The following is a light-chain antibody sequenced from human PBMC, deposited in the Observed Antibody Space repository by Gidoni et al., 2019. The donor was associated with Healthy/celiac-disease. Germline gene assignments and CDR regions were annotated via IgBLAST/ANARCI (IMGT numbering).Light chain of an antibody. Sequence: EIVMTQSPATLSVSPGERATLSCRASQSVSSNLAWYQQKPGQAPRLLIYGASTRATGIPARFSGSGSGTEFTLTISSLQSEDFAVYYCQQYNNWPPWTFXQXTKLXIK. J-gene: IGKJ2*02. V-gene: IGKV3-15*01. CDR3: QQYNNWPPWT. CDR1: QSVSSN. CDR2: GAS.